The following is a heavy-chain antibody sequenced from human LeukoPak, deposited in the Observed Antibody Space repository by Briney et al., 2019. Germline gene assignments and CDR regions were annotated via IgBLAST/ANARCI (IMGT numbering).Heavy chain of an antibody. J-gene: IGHJ4*02. CDR2: ISSGGSRT. D-gene: IGHD4-17*01. CDR1: GFIFRSYW. CDR3: ARDLYGDIDY. V-gene: IGHV3-74*01. Sequence: GGSLRLSCAASGFIFRSYWMLWVRQVPGKGPVWVSRISSGGSRTGYADSVKGRFIISRDIAKNTLYLQMNSLRAEDTALYYWARDLYGDIDYWGQGTMVTVSS.